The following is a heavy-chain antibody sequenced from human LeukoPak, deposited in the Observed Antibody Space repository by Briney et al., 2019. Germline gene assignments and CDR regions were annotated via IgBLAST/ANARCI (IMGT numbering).Heavy chain of an antibody. D-gene: IGHD3-3*01. Sequence: GGSLRLSCAASGFTFSNYAMSWVRQAPGKGLEWVSGINGGGGTTTYADSVRGRFTISRDNAKNSLYLQMNSLRGEDTAVYYCAREEWFSRTWDYWGQGTLVTVSS. CDR3: AREEWFSRTWDY. CDR1: GFTFSNYA. CDR2: INGGGGTT. J-gene: IGHJ4*02. V-gene: IGHV3-23*01.